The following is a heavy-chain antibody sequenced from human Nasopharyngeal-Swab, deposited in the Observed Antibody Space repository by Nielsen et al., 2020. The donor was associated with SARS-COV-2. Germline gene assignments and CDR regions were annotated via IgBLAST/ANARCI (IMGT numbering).Heavy chain of an antibody. J-gene: IGHJ3*02. Sequence: RQAPGKGLEWIGYINYSGNNYHNPSLKSRLTISVDTSKNQFSLMLSSVTAADTAVYYCARVDTSGGYGDGVDIWGQGTRVTVSS. CDR2: INYSGNN. D-gene: IGHD6-19*01. V-gene: IGHV4-31*02. CDR3: ARVDTSGGYGDGVDI.